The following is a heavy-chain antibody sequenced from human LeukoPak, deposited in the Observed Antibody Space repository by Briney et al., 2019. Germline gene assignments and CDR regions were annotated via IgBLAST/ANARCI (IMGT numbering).Heavy chain of an antibody. CDR1: GFTFRNYA. D-gene: IGHD2/OR15-2a*01. Sequence: GGSLRLSCAAAGFTFRNYAMNWVRQAPGKGLEWVSIISGSVVATYYADSVKGRFTISRDNSKNTLYLQMNSLRAEDTAVYYCAKGTTIFLRYFDYCGQGTLVTVSS. V-gene: IGHV3-23*01. CDR2: ISGSVVAT. CDR3: AKGTTIFLRYFDY. J-gene: IGHJ4*02.